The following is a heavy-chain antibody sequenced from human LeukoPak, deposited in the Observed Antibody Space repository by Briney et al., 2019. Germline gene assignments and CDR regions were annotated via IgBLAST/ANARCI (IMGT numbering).Heavy chain of an antibody. J-gene: IGHJ4*02. Sequence: GGSLRLSCAASGFTFDIYAMTWVRQAPGKGPDWVSGISASANSTYYADSVKGRFTISRDNSKNMLYLQMNSLRAEDTAVYYCAKDRGKVAAGEELDYWGQGTLVTVSS. V-gene: IGHV3-23*01. CDR1: GFTFDIYA. CDR3: AKDRGKVAAGEELDY. D-gene: IGHD2-15*01. CDR2: ISASANST.